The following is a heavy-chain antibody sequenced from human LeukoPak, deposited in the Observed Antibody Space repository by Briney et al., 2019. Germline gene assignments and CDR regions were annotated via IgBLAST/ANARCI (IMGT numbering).Heavy chain of an antibody. CDR1: GGSISSSSYY. J-gene: IGHJ4*02. D-gene: IGHD1-26*01. CDR3: ARYPGGAATPFDY. V-gene: IGHV4-61*05. Sequence: SETLSLTCTVSGGSISSSSYYWGWIRQPPGKGLEWIGYMYYSGSTNYNPSLKSRVTISVDTSKNQFSLKLSSVTAADTAVYYCARYPGGAATPFDYWGQGTLVTVSS. CDR2: MYYSGST.